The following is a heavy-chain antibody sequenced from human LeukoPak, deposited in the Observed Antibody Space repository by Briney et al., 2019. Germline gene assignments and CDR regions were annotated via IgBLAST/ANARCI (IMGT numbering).Heavy chain of an antibody. V-gene: IGHV1-69*05. Sequence: SVKVSCKASGGTFSSYAISWVRQAPGQGLEWMGGIIPIFGTANYAQKFQGRVTITTDESTSTAYMELSSLRSEDTAVYYCARFGSSYYDSSGYFMSFDYWGQGTLDTVSS. CDR1: GGTFSSYA. CDR2: IIPIFGTA. J-gene: IGHJ4*02. CDR3: ARFGSSYYDSSGYFMSFDY. D-gene: IGHD3-22*01.